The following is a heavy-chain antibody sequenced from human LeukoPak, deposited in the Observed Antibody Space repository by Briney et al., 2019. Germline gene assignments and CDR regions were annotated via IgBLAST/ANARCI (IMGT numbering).Heavy chain of an antibody. CDR2: IIPIFGTA. V-gene: IGHV1-69*05. Sequence: SVKVSYKASGGTLSSYALSWVRQAPGQGLEWMGGIIPIFGTANYAQKFQVRVTITTDESTSTAYMELSSLGSEDTAVYYCARGVGTEYYYDSSGYYLGFDYWGQGTLVTVSS. CDR1: GGTLSSYA. D-gene: IGHD3-22*01. J-gene: IGHJ4*01. CDR3: ARGVGTEYYYDSSGYYLGFDY.